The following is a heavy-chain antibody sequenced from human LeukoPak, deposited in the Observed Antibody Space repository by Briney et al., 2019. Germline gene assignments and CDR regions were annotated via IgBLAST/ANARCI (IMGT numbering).Heavy chain of an antibody. CDR3: ARASNEQSCSGGSCYSIGGY. J-gene: IGHJ4*02. CDR2: IYYSGST. Sequence: SETLSLTCTVSGGSISSSSYYWGWIRQPPGKGLEWIGSIYYSGSTYYNPSLKSRVTISVDTSKNQFSLKLSSVTAADTAVYYCARASNEQSCSGGSCYSIGGYWGQGTLVTVSS. V-gene: IGHV4-39*07. CDR1: GGSISSSSYY. D-gene: IGHD2-15*01.